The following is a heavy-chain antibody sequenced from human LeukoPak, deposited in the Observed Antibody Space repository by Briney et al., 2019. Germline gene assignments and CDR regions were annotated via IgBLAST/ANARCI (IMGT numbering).Heavy chain of an antibody. CDR1: GFTFDDYA. Sequence: PGRSLRLSYAASGFTFDDYAMHWVRQAPGKGLEWVSGISWNSGSVGYADSVKGRFTISRDNAKNSLYLQMNSLRAEDTALYYCAKARYDTYFDYWGQGTLVTVSS. CDR3: AKARYDTYFDY. V-gene: IGHV3-9*01. D-gene: IGHD3-22*01. CDR2: ISWNSGSV. J-gene: IGHJ4*02.